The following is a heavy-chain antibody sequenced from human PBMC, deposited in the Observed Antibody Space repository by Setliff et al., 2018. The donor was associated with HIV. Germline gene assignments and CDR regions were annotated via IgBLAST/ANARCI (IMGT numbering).Heavy chain of an antibody. D-gene: IGHD2-15*01. V-gene: IGHV1-69*04. CDR2: IISILGTP. Sequence: ASVKVSRKASGGTFSAYAVNWVRQAPGQGLEWMGRIISILGTPNYSHKFQGRVTITADKSTTTTYMELSSLRSDDTAIYYCARDFHVLGYCSADSCPYDASDVWGQGTMVTVSS. CDR1: GGTFSAYA. CDR3: ARDFHVLGYCSADSCPYDASDV. J-gene: IGHJ3*01.